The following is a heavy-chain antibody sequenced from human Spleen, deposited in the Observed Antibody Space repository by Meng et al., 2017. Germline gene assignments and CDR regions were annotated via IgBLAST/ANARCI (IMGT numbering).Heavy chain of an antibody. Sequence: GGSLRLSCAASGFTFSDYYMSWIRQAPGKGLEWVSYISSSGSTIYYADSVKGRFTISRDNTKNSLYVQMNSLRAEDTAVYYCAGGDWSCYDVWGSYYYHYGMGVWGQGTKVTVSS. D-gene: IGHD2-15*01. CDR3: AGGDWSCYDVWGSYYYHYGMGV. J-gene: IGHJ6*02. CDR1: GFTFSDYY. V-gene: IGHV3-11*01. CDR2: ISSSGSTI.